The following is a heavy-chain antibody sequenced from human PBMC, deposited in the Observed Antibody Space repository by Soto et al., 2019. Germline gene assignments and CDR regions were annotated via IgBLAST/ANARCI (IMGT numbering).Heavy chain of an antibody. D-gene: IGHD3-22*01. CDR3: ARYYYDSSGYYPTEIDY. Sequence: GGSLRLSCAASGFTFSSYSMNWVRQAPGKGLEWVSSISSRSSYIYYADSVKGPFTISRDNAKNSLYLQMNSLRAEDTAVYYCARYYYDSSGYYPTEIDYWGQGTLVTVSS. V-gene: IGHV3-21*01. J-gene: IGHJ4*02. CDR1: GFTFSSYS. CDR2: ISSRSSYI.